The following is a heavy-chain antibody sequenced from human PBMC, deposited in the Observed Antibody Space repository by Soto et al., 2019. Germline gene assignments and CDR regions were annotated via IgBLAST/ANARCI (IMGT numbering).Heavy chain of an antibody. V-gene: IGHV4-34*01. J-gene: IGHJ4*02. CDR3: ARGLVQYCSGGSCYIGGYYFDY. CDR1: GGSFSGYY. Sequence: QVQLQQWGAGLLKPSETLSLTCAVYGGSFSGYYWSWIRQPPGKGLEWIGEINHSGSTNYNPSLKSRVTISVDTSKNQFSLKLSSVTAADTAVYYCARGLVQYCSGGSCYIGGYYFDYWGQGTLVTVSS. D-gene: IGHD2-15*01. CDR2: INHSGST.